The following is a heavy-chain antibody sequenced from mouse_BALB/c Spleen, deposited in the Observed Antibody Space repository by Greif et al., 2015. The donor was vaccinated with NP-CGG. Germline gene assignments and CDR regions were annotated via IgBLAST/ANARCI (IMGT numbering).Heavy chain of an antibody. CDR1: GFTFSDYY. J-gene: IGHJ1*01. CDR2: ISDGGSYT. D-gene: IGHD2-1*01. V-gene: IGHV5-4*02. Sequence: EVMLVESGGGLVKPGGSLKLSCAASGFTFSDYYMYWVRQTPEKRLEWVATISDGGSYTYYPDSVEGRFTISRDNAKNNLYLQMSSLKSEDTAMYYCARDGNYWYFDVWGAGTTVTVSS. CDR3: ARDGNYWYFDV.